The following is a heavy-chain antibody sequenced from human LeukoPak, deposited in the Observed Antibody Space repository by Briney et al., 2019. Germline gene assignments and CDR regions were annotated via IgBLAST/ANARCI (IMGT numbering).Heavy chain of an antibody. CDR1: GFTFSSYA. Sequence: PGGSLRLSCAASGFTFSSYAMSWVRQAPGKGLEWVSAISGSGGSTYYADSVKGRFTISRDNSKNTLYLQMNSLRAEDTAVYYCAKNGLLWFGDGIPDGSYFDYWGQGTLVTVSS. J-gene: IGHJ4*02. D-gene: IGHD3-10*01. V-gene: IGHV3-23*01. CDR2: ISGSGGST. CDR3: AKNGLLWFGDGIPDGSYFDY.